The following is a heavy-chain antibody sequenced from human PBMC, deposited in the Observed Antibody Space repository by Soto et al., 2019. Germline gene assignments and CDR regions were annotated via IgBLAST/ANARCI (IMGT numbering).Heavy chain of an antibody. J-gene: IGHJ4*02. CDR3: ARDSRGGAARRPTFYY. CDR2: IGRSGETI. Sequence: GECLRRYGLGSGFTFSSFEMNWVRQTPGKGLEWLSYIGRSGETIYYADSVKGRFTISRDNAKSSLFLQMNGLRDEDTGIYYCARDSRGGAARRPTFYYWGRGTLVTVSS. CDR1: GFTFSSFE. D-gene: IGHD6-6*01. V-gene: IGHV3-48*03.